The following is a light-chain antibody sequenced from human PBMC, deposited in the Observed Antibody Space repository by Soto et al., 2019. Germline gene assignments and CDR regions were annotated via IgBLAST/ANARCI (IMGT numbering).Light chain of an antibody. V-gene: IGKV3-20*01. CDR2: DAS. CDR3: QQYGNSPIT. J-gene: IGKJ5*01. Sequence: EIMLTQAPGTLSLSPGDRATLSCRASQSVSGSYLAWYQQKPGQAPRLLIYDASSRATGIPDRFSGSGSGTDFTLTISRLEPEDFAVYYCQQYGNSPITFGQGTRLEIK. CDR1: QSVSGSY.